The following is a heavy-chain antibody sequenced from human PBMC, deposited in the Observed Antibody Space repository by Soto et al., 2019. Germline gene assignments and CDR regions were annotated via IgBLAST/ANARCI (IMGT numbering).Heavy chain of an antibody. V-gene: IGHV4-30-4*01. D-gene: IGHD2-15*01. CDR3: ARVSGYCSGGSCYPDY. J-gene: IGHJ4*02. Sequence: PSETLSLTCTVSGGSISSGDYYWSWIRQPPGKGLEWIGYIYYSGSTYYNPSLKSRVTISVDTSKNQFSLKLSSVTAADTAVYYCARVSGYCSGGSCYPDYWGQGTLVTVSS. CDR2: IYYSGST. CDR1: GGSISSGDYY.